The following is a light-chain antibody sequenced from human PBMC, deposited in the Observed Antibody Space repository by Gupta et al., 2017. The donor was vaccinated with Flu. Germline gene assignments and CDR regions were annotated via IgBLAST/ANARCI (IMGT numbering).Light chain of an antibody. J-gene: IGKJ2*01. CDR2: GAS. Sequence: LSLPPGETATLSCRGSQSVTRRHLAWYKKTPGQTPRLLIHGASSRAEGIRDSFSGSWDGTELTLTISRRAPEDFAVYSCPHETRDYTMYTFGQGTTVEIK. CDR3: PHETRDYTMYT. CDR1: QSVTRRH. V-gene: IGKV3-20*01.